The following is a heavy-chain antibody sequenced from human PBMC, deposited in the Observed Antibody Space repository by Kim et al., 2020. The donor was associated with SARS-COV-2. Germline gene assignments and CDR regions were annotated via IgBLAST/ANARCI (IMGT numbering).Heavy chain of an antibody. CDR1: GFTFSSYA. D-gene: IGHD5-18*01. J-gene: IGHJ4*02. Sequence: GGSLRLSCAASGFTFSSYAMHWVRQAPGKGLEWVAVISYDGSNKYYADSVKGRFTISRDNSKNTLYLQMNSLRAEDTAVYYCARDGWIQLFYFDYWGQGTLVTVSS. CDR2: ISYDGSNK. V-gene: IGHV3-30*04. CDR3: ARDGWIQLFYFDY.